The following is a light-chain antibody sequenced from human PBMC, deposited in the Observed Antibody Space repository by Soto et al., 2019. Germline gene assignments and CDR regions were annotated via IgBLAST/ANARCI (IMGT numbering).Light chain of an antibody. CDR3: SSYTTSSTLV. CDR2: EVT. V-gene: IGLV2-14*01. CDR1: SSDVGFYGY. Sequence: QSVLTQPASVSGSPGQSITISCTGTSSDVGFYGYVSWYQQHPGKAPKLLIYEVTYRPSGVSNRFSGSKSGKTASLTISGLQAEDEADYYCSSYTTSSTLVFGGGTQLTVL. J-gene: IGLJ3*02.